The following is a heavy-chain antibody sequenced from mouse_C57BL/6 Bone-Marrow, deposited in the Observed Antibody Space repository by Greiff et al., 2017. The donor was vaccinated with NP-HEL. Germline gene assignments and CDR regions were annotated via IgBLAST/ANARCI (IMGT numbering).Heavy chain of an antibody. CDR3: TTYYYGRGYAMDY. CDR1: GFNIKDDY. CDR2: IDPENGDT. D-gene: IGHD1-1*01. Sequence: DVQLQESGAELVRPGASVKLSCTASGFNIKDDYMHWVKQRPEQGLEWIGWIDPENGDTEYASKFQGKATITADTSSNTAYLQLSSLTSEDTAVYYCTTYYYGRGYAMDYWGQGTSVTVSS. V-gene: IGHV14-4*01. J-gene: IGHJ4*01.